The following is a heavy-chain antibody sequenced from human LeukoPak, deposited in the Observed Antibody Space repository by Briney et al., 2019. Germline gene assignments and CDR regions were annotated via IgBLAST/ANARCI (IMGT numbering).Heavy chain of an antibody. CDR2: INPSGGST. J-gene: IGHJ5*02. D-gene: IGHD4-17*01. CDR1: GYTFTSYY. V-gene: IGHV1-46*01. Sequence: ASVKVSCKASGYTFTSYYMHWVRQAPGQGLEWMGIINPSGGSTSYAQKFQGRVTMTRDTSTSTVYMELSSLRSEDTAVYYCAREGGRFVAKPTTVTTGGWFDPWGQGTLVTVSS. CDR3: AREGGRFVAKPTTVTTGGWFDP.